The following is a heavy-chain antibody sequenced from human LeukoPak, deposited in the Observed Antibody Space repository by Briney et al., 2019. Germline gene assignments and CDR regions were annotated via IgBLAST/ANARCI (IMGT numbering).Heavy chain of an antibody. CDR1: GFTFSSYS. J-gene: IGHJ4*02. CDR2: ISGSGGST. D-gene: IGHD5-12*01. V-gene: IGHV3-23*01. Sequence: QPGGSLRLSCAASGFTFSSYSMNWVRQAPGKGLEWVSAISGSGGSTYYADSVKGRFTITRDNSKNTVYLQMNSLRAEDTAVYYCAKGMGYSGYDRAGDYWGQGTLVTVSS. CDR3: AKGMGYSGYDRAGDY.